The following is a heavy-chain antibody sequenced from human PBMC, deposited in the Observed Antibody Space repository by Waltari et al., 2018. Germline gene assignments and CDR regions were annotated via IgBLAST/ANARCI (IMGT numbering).Heavy chain of an antibody. D-gene: IGHD5-18*01. CDR2: GVTSGST. V-gene: IGHV3-23*01. J-gene: IGHJ4*01. Sequence: EVQLLESGGGFVHPGGSLKLSCATSGFTFNNYAMAWVRQAPGKGGKGVSTGVTSGSTYYADSVKGRFSVSRDSSTNTLHLQMSGLRDEDTALYYCARVARVAPRTRVTWYFEFWGRGALVTVSS. CDR1: GFTFNNYA. CDR3: ARVARVAPRTRVTWYFEF.